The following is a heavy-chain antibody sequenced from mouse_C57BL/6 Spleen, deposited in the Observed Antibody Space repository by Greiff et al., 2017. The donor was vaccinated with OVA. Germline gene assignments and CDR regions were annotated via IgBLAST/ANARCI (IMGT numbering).Heavy chain of an antibody. V-gene: IGHV1-69*01. D-gene: IGHD1-1*01. CDR2: IDPSDSYT. CDR3: ARDGSSPGYFDV. Sequence: VQLQQPGAELVMPGASVKLSCKASGYTFTSYWMHWVKQRPGQGLEWIGEIDPSDSYTNYNQKFKGKATLTVDKSSSTAYMQLSSRTSTDAAVYYCARDGSSPGYFDVWGTGTTVTVSS. J-gene: IGHJ1*03. CDR1: GYTFTSYW.